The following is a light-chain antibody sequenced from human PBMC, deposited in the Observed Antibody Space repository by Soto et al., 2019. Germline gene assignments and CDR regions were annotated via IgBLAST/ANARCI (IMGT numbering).Light chain of an antibody. CDR3: QQYNSYPWT. J-gene: IGKJ1*01. Sequence: DIQMTQSPSTLSASVGDRVTINCRASQSISGWLAWYQQKPGKVPKLLIYDVSSLESGVPSRFSGSGSGTEFTLAISSLQPDDFATYYCQQYNSYPWTFGQGTKVDIK. CDR2: DVS. V-gene: IGKV1-5*01. CDR1: QSISGW.